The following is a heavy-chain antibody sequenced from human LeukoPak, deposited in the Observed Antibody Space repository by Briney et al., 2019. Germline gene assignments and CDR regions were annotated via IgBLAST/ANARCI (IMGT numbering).Heavy chain of an antibody. CDR2: IWYDGSNK. Sequence: GGSLRLSCAASGFTFSSFGMHWVRQAPGKGLQWVAVIWYDGSNKYYADSVKGRFTISRDNSKNTLYLQMNSPRAEDTAVYYCARDRDGYNYGFLGYWGQGTLVTVSS. D-gene: IGHD5-18*01. CDR1: GFTFSSFG. V-gene: IGHV3-33*01. CDR3: ARDRDGYNYGFLGY. J-gene: IGHJ4*02.